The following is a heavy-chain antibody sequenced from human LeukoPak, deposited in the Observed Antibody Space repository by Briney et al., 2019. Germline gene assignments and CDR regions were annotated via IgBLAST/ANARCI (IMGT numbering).Heavy chain of an antibody. J-gene: IGHJ3*02. CDR1: GFTFSTYA. CDR3: ARARSSYGYGDAFDI. D-gene: IGHD5-18*01. Sequence: GGSLRLSCAASGFTFSTYAMHWVRQAPGKGLEWVAVISYDGSSKYYADSVKGRFTISRDNSKNTLYLQMNSLRAEDTAVYHCARARSSYGYGDAFDIWGQGTMVTVSS. CDR2: ISYDGSSK. V-gene: IGHV3-30*04.